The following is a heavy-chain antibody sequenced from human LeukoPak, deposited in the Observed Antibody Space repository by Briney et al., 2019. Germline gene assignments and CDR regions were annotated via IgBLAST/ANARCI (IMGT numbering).Heavy chain of an antibody. D-gene: IGHD3-22*01. J-gene: IGHJ6*02. V-gene: IGHV3-7*04. Sequence: TGGSLRLSCAASGFTFSTYWMSWVRQAPGKGLEWVANINQDGSEKYYVDSVKGRFTISRDNAENSLYLQMNSLRAEDTAVYYCARSLIGSRWGMDVWGQGTTVTVSS. CDR1: GFTFSTYW. CDR3: ARSLIGSRWGMDV. CDR2: INQDGSEK.